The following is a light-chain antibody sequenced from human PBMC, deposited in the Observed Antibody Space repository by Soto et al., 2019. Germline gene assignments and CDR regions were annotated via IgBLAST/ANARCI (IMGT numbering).Light chain of an antibody. CDR3: SSYAGSNNWV. V-gene: IGLV2-8*01. CDR2: EVS. J-gene: IGLJ3*02. Sequence: QSALTQPPSASGSPGQSVTISCTGTSSDVGGYNYVSWYQQHPGKAPKLMIYEVSKRPSGVPDRFSGSKSGNTASLTVSGLQADDEADYYCSSYAGSNNWVFGGGTELTVL. CDR1: SSDVGGYNY.